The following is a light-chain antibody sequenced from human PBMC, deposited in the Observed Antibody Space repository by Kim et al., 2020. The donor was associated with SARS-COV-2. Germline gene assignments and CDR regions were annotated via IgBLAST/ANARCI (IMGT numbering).Light chain of an antibody. J-gene: IGKJ2*01. CDR1: KGINNY. V-gene: IGKV1-16*02. Sequence: SAAVGDRSTMTCRASKGINNYLAWFQQRPGRAPRSLIYGASNLQSGVPSKFSGSGVGTDFTLTITNLQPEDFANYYWQQYNGYPYTFGQGTKLEI. CDR3: QQYNGYPYT. CDR2: GAS.